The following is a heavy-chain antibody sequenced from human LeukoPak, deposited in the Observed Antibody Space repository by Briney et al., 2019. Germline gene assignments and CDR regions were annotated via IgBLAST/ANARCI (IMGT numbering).Heavy chain of an antibody. D-gene: IGHD6-19*01. J-gene: IGHJ4*02. CDR2: IYHSGST. CDR1: GGSISSSNW. Sequence: PSGTLSLTCAVSGGSISSSNWWSWIRQPPGKGLEWIGEIYHSGSTNYNPSLKSRVTISVDKSKTQFSLKLSSVTAADTAVYYCARPSYGSGTSFDYWGQGTLVTVSS. V-gene: IGHV4-4*02. CDR3: ARPSYGSGTSFDY.